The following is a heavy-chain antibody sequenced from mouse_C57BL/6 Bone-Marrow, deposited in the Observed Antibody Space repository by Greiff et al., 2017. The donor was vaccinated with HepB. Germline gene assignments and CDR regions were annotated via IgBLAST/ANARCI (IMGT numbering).Heavy chain of an antibody. CDR2: IYPRSGNT. J-gene: IGHJ3*01. CDR1: GYTFTSYG. Sequence: QVQLQQSGAELARPGASVKLSCKASGYTFTSYGISWVKQRTGQGLEWIGEIYPRSGNTYYNEKLKGKATLTADKSSSTAYMELRSLTSEDSAVYFCASGLRRFAYWGQGTLVTVSA. D-gene: IGHD2-4*01. CDR3: ASGLRRFAY. V-gene: IGHV1-81*01.